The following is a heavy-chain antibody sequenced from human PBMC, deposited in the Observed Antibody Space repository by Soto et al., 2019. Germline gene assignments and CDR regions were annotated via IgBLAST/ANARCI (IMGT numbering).Heavy chain of an antibody. V-gene: IGHV3-72*01. Sequence: EVQLVESGGGLVQPGGSLRLSCAASGFTFSDHHMDWVRQAPGKGLEWVGRARNKAHSYTTAYAASVKGRFTISRDDSKNSLSLQMNSLKTEYTAVYFCAILMGTSFDLWGQGTLVTVSS. CDR1: GFTFSDHH. D-gene: IGHD2-8*01. J-gene: IGHJ4*02. CDR3: AILMGTSFDL. CDR2: ARNKAHSYTT.